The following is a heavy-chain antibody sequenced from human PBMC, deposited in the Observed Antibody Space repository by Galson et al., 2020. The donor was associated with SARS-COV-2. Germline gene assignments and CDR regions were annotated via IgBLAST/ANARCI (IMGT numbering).Heavy chain of an antibody. CDR2: INSDWSST. CDR1: GFTFSSSW. J-gene: IGHJ4*02. D-gene: IGHD6-19*01. Sequence: GESLKISCAASGFTFSSSWMHWVRQAPGKGLVWVSRINSDWSSTSYADSVKGRFTISRDNAKNTLYLQMNSLRAEDTAVYYCARVGTRSGWKYYFDYWGQGTLVTVSS. CDR3: ARVGTRSGWKYYFDY. V-gene: IGHV3-74*01.